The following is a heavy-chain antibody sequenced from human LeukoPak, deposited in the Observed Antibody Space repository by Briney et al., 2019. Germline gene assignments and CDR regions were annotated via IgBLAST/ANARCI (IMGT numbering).Heavy chain of an antibody. V-gene: IGHV3-33*08. CDR1: GLTLSNYI. CDR3: ATLRYFDWFIDY. Sequence: GGSLRLSCTVPGLTLSNYIMHWVRQAPGKGLEWVAVIWYDGSNKYYADSVKGRFTISRDNSKNTLYLQMNSLRAEDTAVYYCATLRYFDWFIDYWGQGTLVTVSS. J-gene: IGHJ4*02. CDR2: IWYDGSNK. D-gene: IGHD3-9*01.